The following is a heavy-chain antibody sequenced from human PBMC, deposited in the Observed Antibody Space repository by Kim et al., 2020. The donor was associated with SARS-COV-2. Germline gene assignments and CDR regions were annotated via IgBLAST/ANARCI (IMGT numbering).Heavy chain of an antibody. V-gene: IGHV4-34*01. J-gene: IGHJ2*01. D-gene: IGHD1-26*01. CDR2: INHSGST. CDR1: GGSFSGYY. Sequence: SETLSLTCAVYGGSFSGYYWSWIRQPPGKGLEWIGEINHSGSTNYNPSLKSRVTISVDTSKNQFSLKLSSVTAADTAVYYCATGAGIVGATLFDLWGRGT. CDR3: ATGAGIVGATLFDL.